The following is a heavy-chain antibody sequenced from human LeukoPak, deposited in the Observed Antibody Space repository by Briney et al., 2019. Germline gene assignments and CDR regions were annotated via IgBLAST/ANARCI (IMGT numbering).Heavy chain of an antibody. CDR1: GFTSGTYW. Sequence: TGGSLRLSCAASGFTSGTYWMSWVRQAPGEGPEWVANIKQDGSEKYYVDSVRGRFTISRDNAKNSLYLQMNSLRAEDTAVYYCARDRGSSGWYEFDYWGQGTLVTVSS. D-gene: IGHD6-19*01. CDR2: IKQDGSEK. V-gene: IGHV3-7*01. CDR3: ARDRGSSGWYEFDY. J-gene: IGHJ4*02.